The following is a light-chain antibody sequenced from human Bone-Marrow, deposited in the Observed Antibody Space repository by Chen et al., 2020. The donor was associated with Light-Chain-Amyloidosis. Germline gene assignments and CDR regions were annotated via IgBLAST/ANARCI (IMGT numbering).Light chain of an antibody. J-gene: IGKJ2*01. CDR3: QQYCSSPPRYT. CDR2: GAS. Sequence: IVLTQSPVTLSLSPGERATLSCRASQSVSSSYLAWYQQKPGQAPRLLIYGASRRATGIPGRISGSGSVTDFTLAISRLEPEDFAVYYCQQYCSSPPRYTFGQGTKLEIK. CDR1: QSVSSSY. V-gene: IGKV3-20*01.